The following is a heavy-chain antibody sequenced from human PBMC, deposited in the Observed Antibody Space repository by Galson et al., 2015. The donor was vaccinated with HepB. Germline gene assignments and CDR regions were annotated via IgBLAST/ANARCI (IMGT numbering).Heavy chain of an antibody. V-gene: IGHV3-30*03. CDR3: ARDYGGNSGAFDI. CDR1: GFTFSSYG. J-gene: IGHJ3*02. Sequence: SLRLSCAASGFTFSSYGMHWVRQAPGKGLEWVAVISYDGSNKYYADSVKGRFTISRDNSKNTLYLQMNSLRAEDTAVYYCARDYGGNSGAFDIWGQGTMVTVSS. CDR2: ISYDGSNK. D-gene: IGHD4-23*01.